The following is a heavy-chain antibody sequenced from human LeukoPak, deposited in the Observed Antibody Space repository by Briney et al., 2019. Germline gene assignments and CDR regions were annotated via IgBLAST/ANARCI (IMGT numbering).Heavy chain of an antibody. CDR2: INHSGST. Sequence: PSETLSLTCAVYGGSFSGYYWSWLRQPPGKGLEWIGEINHSGSTNYNPSLKSRVTISVDTSKTQFSLKLSSVTAADTAVYYCASSRRDYYDGSFDYWGQGTLVTVSS. V-gene: IGHV4-34*01. CDR3: ASSRRDYYDGSFDY. J-gene: IGHJ4*02. D-gene: IGHD3-22*01. CDR1: GGSFSGYY.